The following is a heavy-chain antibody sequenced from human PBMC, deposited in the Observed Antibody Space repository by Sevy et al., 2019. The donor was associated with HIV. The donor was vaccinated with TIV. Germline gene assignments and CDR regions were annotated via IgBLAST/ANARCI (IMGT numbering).Heavy chain of an antibody. Sequence: ASVKVSCKASGYTFTSYGISWVRQAPGQRLEWMGWISTYNSIRNSAQKFQDRVTMTTDTSTSTAYMELRSLRSDDTAVYYCARSTQVAGRNNWFDPWGQGTLVTVSS. CDR3: ARSTQVAGRNNWFDP. CDR1: GYTFTSYG. CDR2: ISTYNSIR. V-gene: IGHV1-18*01. D-gene: IGHD6-19*01. J-gene: IGHJ5*02.